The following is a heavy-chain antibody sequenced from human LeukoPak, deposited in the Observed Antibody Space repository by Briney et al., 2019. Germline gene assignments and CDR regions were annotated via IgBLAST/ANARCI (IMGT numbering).Heavy chain of an antibody. D-gene: IGHD3-22*01. Sequence: SETLSLTCTVSGGSISSYYWSWIRQPPGKGLEWIGYIYYSGSTNYNPSLKSRVTISVDTSKNQFSLKLSSVTAADTAVYYCARGRDYYDTGGYYYDYWGQGTLVTVSS. V-gene: IGHV4-59*08. CDR3: ARGRDYYDTGGYYYDY. J-gene: IGHJ4*02. CDR2: IYYSGST. CDR1: GGSISSYY.